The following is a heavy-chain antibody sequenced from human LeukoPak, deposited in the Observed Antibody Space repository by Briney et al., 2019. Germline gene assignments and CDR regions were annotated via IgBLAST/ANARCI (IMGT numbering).Heavy chain of an antibody. J-gene: IGHJ4*02. CDR3: ARDSTGWSKNY. CDR1: GVTFSSYA. V-gene: IGHV3-23*01. CDR2: ISGSGGDT. D-gene: IGHD6-19*01. Sequence: GGSLRLSCAASGVTFSSYAMSWVRQAPGKGLEWVSAISGSGGDTYYEDSVKGRFTISRDNSKNMMYLQMNSLRAEDTAVYYCARDSTGWSKNYWGQGTLVTVSS.